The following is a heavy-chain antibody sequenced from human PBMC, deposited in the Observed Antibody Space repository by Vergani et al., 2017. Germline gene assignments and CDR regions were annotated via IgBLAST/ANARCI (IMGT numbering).Heavy chain of an antibody. CDR2: IILIFGTA. J-gene: IGHJ6*02. Sequence: QVQLVQSGAEVKKPGSSVKVSCKASGGTFSSYAISWVRQAPGQGLEWMGGIILIFGTANYAQKFQGRVTITADESTSTAYMELSSLRSEDTAVYYCARHWFGESATELYYYYYGMDVWGQGTTVTVSS. D-gene: IGHD3-10*01. CDR1: GGTFSSYA. V-gene: IGHV1-69*01. CDR3: ARHWFGESATELYYYYYGMDV.